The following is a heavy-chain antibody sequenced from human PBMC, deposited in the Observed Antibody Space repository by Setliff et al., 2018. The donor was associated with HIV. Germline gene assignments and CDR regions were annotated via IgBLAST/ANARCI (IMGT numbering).Heavy chain of an antibody. CDR1: GFNFSSHT. J-gene: IGHJ5*02. Sequence: GGSLRLSCAASGFNFSSHTMSWVRQAPGKGLEWVSAISGGGGNTYHADSVKGRFTISRDNSKNTVDLQMNSLTVEDTAVYYCAKDLAANIYDFSALYYVPYPVGSWGQGTLVTVSS. D-gene: IGHD3-16*01. V-gene: IGHV3-23*01. CDR3: AKDLAANIYDFSALYYVPYPVGS. CDR2: ISGGGGNT.